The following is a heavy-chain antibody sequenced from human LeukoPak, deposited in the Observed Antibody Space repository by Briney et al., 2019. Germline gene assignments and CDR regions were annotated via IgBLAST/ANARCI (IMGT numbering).Heavy chain of an antibody. D-gene: IGHD2-2*01. V-gene: IGHV4-61*02. CDR3: AREVVVPAAIPPYYYYYGMDV. CDR1: GGSISSGSFY. CDR2: IYTNWST. Sequence: SETLSLTCTVSGGSISSGSFYWSWIRQPPRKGLEWIGRIYTNWSTNYNPSLKSRVTISVDTSKNQFSLKLSSVTAADTAVYYCAREVVVPAAIPPYYYYYGMDVWGQGTTVTVSS. J-gene: IGHJ6*02.